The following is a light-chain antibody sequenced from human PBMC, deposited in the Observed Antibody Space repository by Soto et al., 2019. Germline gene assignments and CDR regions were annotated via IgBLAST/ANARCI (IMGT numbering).Light chain of an antibody. J-gene: IGKJ3*01. V-gene: IGKV3-20*01. CDR1: QSVGNS. Sequence: EIVLTQSPGTLSLSPGERATLSCRASQSVGNSLVWYQQEPGQAPRLLIYGASGRATGIPDRFSGSGSGTDFTLTINRLEPEDCAVYYCQHYRSSPITFGPGTKVDIK. CDR3: QHYRSSPIT. CDR2: GAS.